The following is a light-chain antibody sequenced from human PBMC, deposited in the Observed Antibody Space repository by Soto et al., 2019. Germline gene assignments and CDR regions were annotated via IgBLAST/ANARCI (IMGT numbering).Light chain of an antibody. J-gene: IGLJ2*01. V-gene: IGLV2-14*01. CDR2: DVN. Sequence: QSALTQPASVSGSPGQSITISCTGTSSDVGGYKYVSWYQQHPGKAPKLMIYDVNTRPSGVSSRFSGSKSGNTASLTISGLQAEDEADYYCSSYTSSSTLVFGGGTKLTVL. CDR1: SSDVGGYKY. CDR3: SSYTSSSTLV.